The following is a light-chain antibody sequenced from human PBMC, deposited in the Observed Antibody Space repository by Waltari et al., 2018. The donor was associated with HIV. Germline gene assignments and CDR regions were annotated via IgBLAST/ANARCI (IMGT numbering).Light chain of an antibody. Sequence: QSTLTQPPSVSGSLGQSVTIACSGTSSDIGSYNRVSWYQQPPGTAPKLIIYEVTKRPSGVAVLFSGSKSGNTASLTISGLQAEDEAEYYCSSYTTSSTWVFGGGTQLTVL. CDR3: SSYTTSSTWV. CDR1: SSDIGSYNR. CDR2: EVT. V-gene: IGLV2-18*02. J-gene: IGLJ3*02.